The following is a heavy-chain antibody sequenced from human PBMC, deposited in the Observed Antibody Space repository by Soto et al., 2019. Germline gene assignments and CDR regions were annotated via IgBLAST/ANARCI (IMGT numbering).Heavy chain of an antibody. CDR3: AREGAGVFGVVIIPGAFDI. J-gene: IGHJ3*02. D-gene: IGHD3-3*01. Sequence: SETLSLTCTVSGGSISSYYWSWIRQPAGKGLEWIGRIYTSGSTNYDPSLKSRVTMSVDTSKNQFSLKLSSVTAADTAVYYCAREGAGVFGVVIIPGAFDIWGQGTMVTVSS. V-gene: IGHV4-4*07. CDR1: GGSISSYY. CDR2: IYTSGST.